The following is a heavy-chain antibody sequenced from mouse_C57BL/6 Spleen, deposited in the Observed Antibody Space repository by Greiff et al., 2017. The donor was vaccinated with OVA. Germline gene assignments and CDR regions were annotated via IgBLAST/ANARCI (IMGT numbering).Heavy chain of an antibody. V-gene: IGHV1-55*01. D-gene: IGHD2-3*01. Sequence: VQLQQPGAELVKPGASVKMSCKASGYTFTSYWITWVKQRPGQGLEWIGDIYPGSGSTKYNEKFKSKATLTVDTSSSTAYMQLSSLTSEDSAVYYCARGWLLRGYAMDYWGQGTSVTVSS. J-gene: IGHJ4*01. CDR1: GYTFTSYW. CDR3: ARGWLLRGYAMDY. CDR2: IYPGSGST.